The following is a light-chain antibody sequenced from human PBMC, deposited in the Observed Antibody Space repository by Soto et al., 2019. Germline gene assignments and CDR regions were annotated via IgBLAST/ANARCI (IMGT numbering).Light chain of an antibody. Sequence: DITMTQSPSILSAYVGDRVTIPCRASQSISSWLAWYQQKPGKAPNLLIYKASHLENGVPSRFSGSGSGTEFTLTISSLQPGDFATYYCQHYNTYPWTFGQGTKV. J-gene: IGKJ1*01. CDR3: QHYNTYPWT. CDR1: QSISSW. CDR2: KAS. V-gene: IGKV1-5*03.